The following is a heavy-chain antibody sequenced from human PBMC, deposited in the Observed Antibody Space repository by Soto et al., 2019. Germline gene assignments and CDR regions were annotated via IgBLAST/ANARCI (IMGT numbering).Heavy chain of an antibody. D-gene: IGHD1-26*01. CDR3: ASNAGGSYYYGMDV. J-gene: IGHJ6*02. CDR2: IIPIFGTA. V-gene: IGHV1-69*13. Sequence: ASVKVSCKASGGTFSRYAISWVRQAPGQGLEWMGGIIPIFGTANYAQKFQGRVTITADESTSTAYMELSSLRSEDTAVYYCASNAGGSYYYGMDVWGQGTTVTVSS. CDR1: GGTFSRYA.